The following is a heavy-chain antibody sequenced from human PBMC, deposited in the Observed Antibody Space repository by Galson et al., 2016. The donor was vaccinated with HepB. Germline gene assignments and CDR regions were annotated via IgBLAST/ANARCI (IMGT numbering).Heavy chain of an antibody. Sequence: TLSLTCTVSGGSINSGGYYWNWIRQHPGKGLEWIGYIYYSGSTHYNPSLKSRLTMSVDTSKNQFSLKLSSVTAADTAVYYCARGPIFGVVISPFDYWGQGTLVTVSS. CDR2: IYYSGST. J-gene: IGHJ4*02. CDR1: GGSINSGGYY. D-gene: IGHD3-3*01. V-gene: IGHV4-31*03. CDR3: ARGPIFGVVISPFDY.